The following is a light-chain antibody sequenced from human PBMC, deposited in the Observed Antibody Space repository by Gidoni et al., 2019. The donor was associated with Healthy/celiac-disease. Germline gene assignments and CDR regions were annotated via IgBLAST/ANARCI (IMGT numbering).Light chain of an antibody. CDR2: GAS. Sequence: EIVLTQSPGTLSLSPGERATLSCRASQSVSSSYLAWYQQKPGQAPRLLIYGASSRAPGIPDRFRGSGSGTDFTLTISRLEPEDFAVYYCQQYGSSPTFGQGTKVEIK. CDR1: QSVSSSY. J-gene: IGKJ1*01. CDR3: QQYGSSPT. V-gene: IGKV3-20*01.